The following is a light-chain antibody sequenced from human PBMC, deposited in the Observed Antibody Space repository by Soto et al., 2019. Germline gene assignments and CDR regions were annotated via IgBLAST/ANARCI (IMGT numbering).Light chain of an antibody. CDR1: QSVSSN. CDR2: GAS. V-gene: IGKV3-15*01. J-gene: IGKJ2*01. Sequence: EIVMTQSPATLSVSPGERVTLSCRASQSVSSNLAWYQQKPGQAPRLLIYGASTRATGIPARFSGSGSGTEFTLTISSLQSEEFAVYYCQQYNNWPYTFGQGTKLEIK. CDR3: QQYNNWPYT.